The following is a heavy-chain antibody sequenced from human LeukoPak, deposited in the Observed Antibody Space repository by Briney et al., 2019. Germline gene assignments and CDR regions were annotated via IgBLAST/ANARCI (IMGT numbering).Heavy chain of an antibody. J-gene: IGHJ4*02. CDR3: AKAGYSYDNYFDY. V-gene: IGHV3-23*01. D-gene: IGHD5-18*01. CDR2: ISGSGGSA. Sequence: GGSLRLSCVVSGLTFSSYAMSWVRQAPGNGLQWVSSISGSGGSAYYADSVKGRFTISGDNSKNTLYLQMNSLRAEDTAVYYCAKAGYSYDNYFDYWGQGTLVTVSS. CDR1: GLTFSSYA.